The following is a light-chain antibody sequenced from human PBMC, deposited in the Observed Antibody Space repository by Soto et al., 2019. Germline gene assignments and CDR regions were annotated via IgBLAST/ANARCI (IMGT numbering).Light chain of an antibody. Sequence: IQMTQSPSTLSASVGDRVTITCRASQSINKWVAWFQQKSGRAPKLLIYDAATLQSGVPSRFSGTGSGTDFSLTISSLQPEDFATYYCQQYNSYSPWTFGQGTKVEIK. CDR1: QSINKW. CDR2: DAA. CDR3: QQYNSYSPWT. J-gene: IGKJ1*01. V-gene: IGKV1-5*01.